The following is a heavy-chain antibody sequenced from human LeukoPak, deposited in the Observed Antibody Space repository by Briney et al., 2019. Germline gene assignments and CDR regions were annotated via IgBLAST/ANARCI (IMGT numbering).Heavy chain of an antibody. CDR1: GGSFSGYY. Sequence: SETLSLTCAVYGGSFSGYYWSWIRQPPGKGLEWIGEINHSGSTNYNPSLKSRVTISVDTSKNQFSLKLSSVTAADTAVYYCARASRYSVGATAAPAALDPWGQGTLVTVSS. D-gene: IGHD1-26*01. J-gene: IGHJ5*02. V-gene: IGHV4-34*01. CDR2: INHSGST. CDR3: ARASRYSVGATAAPAALDP.